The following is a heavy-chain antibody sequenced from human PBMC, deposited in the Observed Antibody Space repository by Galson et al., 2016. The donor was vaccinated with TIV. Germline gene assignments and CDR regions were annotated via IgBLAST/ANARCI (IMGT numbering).Heavy chain of an antibody. CDR1: GFAFRSSA. CDR2: ISYDGNYK. J-gene: IGHJ6*02. V-gene: IGHV3-30*04. Sequence: SLRLSCAASGFAFRSSAMYWVRQAPGKGLQCVAIISYDGNYKYYADSVKGRFTISRDNSMNRLYLQMNDLTPADTALYYCAREDHQYGSGWYSYNYYYGMDIWGQGTTVTVS. D-gene: IGHD6-19*01. CDR3: AREDHQYGSGWYSYNYYYGMDI.